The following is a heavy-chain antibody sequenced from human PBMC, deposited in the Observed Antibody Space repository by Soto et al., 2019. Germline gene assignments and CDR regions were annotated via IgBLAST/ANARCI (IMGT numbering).Heavy chain of an antibody. J-gene: IGHJ4*02. V-gene: IGHV3-15*01. D-gene: IGHD3-10*01. Sequence: ESGGGLVKPGGSLRLSCAASDFTFSNAWVTWVRQAPGKGLEWVGRIKSNSDGGTTDYAAPVKGRFTISRDDSRNTLYLQMNSLKVEDTAIYYCTTGFRWFGEFWGQGTLVTVSS. CDR1: DFTFSNAW. CDR3: TTGFRWFGEF. CDR2: IKSNSDGGTT.